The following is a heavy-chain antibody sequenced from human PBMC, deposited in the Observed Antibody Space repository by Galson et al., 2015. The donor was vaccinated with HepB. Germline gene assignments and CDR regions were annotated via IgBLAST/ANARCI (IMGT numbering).Heavy chain of an antibody. J-gene: IGHJ6*02. V-gene: IGHV1-69*02. Sequence: SVKVSCKASGGTFSSYTISWVRQAPGQGLEWMGRIIPILGIANYAQKFQGRVTITADKPTSTAYMELSSLRSEDTAVYYCARGYYYDSSGYFRPLYYYGMDVWGQGTTVTVSS. CDR3: ARGYYYDSSGYFRPLYYYGMDV. CDR1: GGTFSSYT. D-gene: IGHD3-22*01. CDR2: IIPILGIA.